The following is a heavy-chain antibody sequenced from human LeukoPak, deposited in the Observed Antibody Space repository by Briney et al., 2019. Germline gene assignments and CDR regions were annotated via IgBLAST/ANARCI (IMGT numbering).Heavy chain of an antibody. Sequence: GRSLRLSCGASGFTFRSYGMHWVRQAPGKGLEWVAVISYDGSNKYYADSVKGRFTISRDNSKNTLYLQMNSLRAEDTAVYYCAKDGSMSLYGLDYWGQGTLVTVSS. V-gene: IGHV3-30*18. CDR2: ISYDGSNK. CDR3: AKDGSMSLYGLDY. CDR1: GFTFRSYG. D-gene: IGHD3-10*01. J-gene: IGHJ4*02.